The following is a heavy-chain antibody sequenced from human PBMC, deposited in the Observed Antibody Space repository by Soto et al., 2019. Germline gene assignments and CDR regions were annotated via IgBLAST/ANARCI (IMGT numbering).Heavy chain of an antibody. J-gene: IGHJ5*02. CDR1: GFTFSSYA. D-gene: IGHD1-26*01. Sequence: PVGSLRLSCAASGFTFSSYAMSWVRQAPGKGLEWVSAISGSGGSTYYADSVEGRFTISRDNSKNTLYLQMNSLRAEDTAVYYCAKPRGSSYNWFDPWGQGTLVTVSS. CDR2: ISGSGGST. V-gene: IGHV3-23*01. CDR3: AKPRGSSYNWFDP.